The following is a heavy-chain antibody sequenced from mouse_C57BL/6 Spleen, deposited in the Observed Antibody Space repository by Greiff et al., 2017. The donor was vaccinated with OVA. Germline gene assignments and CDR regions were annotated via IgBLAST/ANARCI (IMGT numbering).Heavy chain of an antibody. CDR2: IDPANGNT. J-gene: IGHJ4*01. CDR1: GFNIKNTY. Sequence: VQLQQSVAELVRPGASVKLSCTASGFNIKNTYMHWVKQRPKQGLEWLGRIDPANGNTKYAPTFQGKAPITADPSSNTAYLQLSSLTSEDTDIYYSDLDGYNGKYAMDYWGKGTSVTVSS. V-gene: IGHV14-3*01. D-gene: IGHD2-3*01. CDR3: DLDGYNGKYAMDY.